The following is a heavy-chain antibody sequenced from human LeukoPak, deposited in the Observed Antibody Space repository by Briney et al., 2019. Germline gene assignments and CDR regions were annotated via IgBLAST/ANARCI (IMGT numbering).Heavy chain of an antibody. D-gene: IGHD1-14*01. V-gene: IGHV1-2*02. CDR2: MNPNSGGT. J-gene: IGHJ6*03. CDR3: ARGNQPPQYYYYYYYMDV. Sequence: ASVKVSCKASGYTFTGYYMHWVRQAPGQGLEWMGWMNPNSGGTNYAQKFQGRVTITRNTSISTAYMELSSLRSEDTAVYYCARGNQPPQYYYYYYYMDVWGKGTTVTVSS. CDR1: GYTFTGYY.